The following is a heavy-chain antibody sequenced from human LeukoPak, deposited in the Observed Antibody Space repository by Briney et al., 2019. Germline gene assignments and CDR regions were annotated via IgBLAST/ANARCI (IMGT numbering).Heavy chain of an antibody. CDR2: IYYSGST. CDR1: GGSMSSSSYY. CDR3: ARHFRYGWNKPFGY. J-gene: IGHJ4*02. D-gene: IGHD1/OR15-1a*01. V-gene: IGHV4-39*01. Sequence: SETLSLTCTVSGGSMSSSSYYWGWIRQPPGQGLEWFGCIYYSGSTYYNPSLKSRVTISVDTAKNPFSLKLRSATAADTAVYYCARHFRYGWNKPFGYWGQGSLVTVSS.